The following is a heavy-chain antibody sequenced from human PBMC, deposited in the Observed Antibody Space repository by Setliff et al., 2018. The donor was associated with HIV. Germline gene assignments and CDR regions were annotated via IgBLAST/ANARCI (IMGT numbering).Heavy chain of an antibody. CDR2: VKYDGSEE. D-gene: IGHD3-10*01. CDR3: ARVWFYGSVPFDL. J-gene: IGHJ2*01. Sequence: GGSLRLSCESAGFAFDNYWMSWVRQSPGKGPGWVASVKYDGSEEYYVDFVRGRFTLSRDNAKKSMFLLMDSLRDEDTATYYCARVWFYGSVPFDLWGRGTLVTVSS. V-gene: IGHV3-7*01. CDR1: GFAFDNYW.